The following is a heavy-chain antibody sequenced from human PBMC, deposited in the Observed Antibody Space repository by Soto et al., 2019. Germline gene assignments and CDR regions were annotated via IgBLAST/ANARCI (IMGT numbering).Heavy chain of an antibody. V-gene: IGHV1-18*01. J-gene: IGHJ6*02. CDR3: AKNGQPPYYYYGMDV. CDR2: ISGYNGDT. D-gene: IGHD2-8*01. Sequence: ASVKVSCKASGYTFISYGIGWVRQAPGQGLEWMGWISGYNGDTKYAQKVQGRVTMTIDTSTYTAYMELRSLTSDDTAIYYCAKNGQPPYYYYGMDVWGQGTTVTVSS. CDR1: GYTFISYG.